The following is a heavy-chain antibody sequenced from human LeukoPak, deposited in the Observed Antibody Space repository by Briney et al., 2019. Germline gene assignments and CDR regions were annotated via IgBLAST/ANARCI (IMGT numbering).Heavy chain of an antibody. D-gene: IGHD2-2*01. Sequence: SGPTLVNPTPTLTLTCSFSGFSLSTSGVGVGWIRQPPGKALEWLALIYWDDNKRYSPSLGSRLTITKDTSKNQVVLIMTNMDPVDTATYFCARDYCSTTSCYQGWFDPWGQGTLVTVSS. J-gene: IGHJ5*02. CDR2: IYWDDNK. V-gene: IGHV2-5*02. CDR1: GFSLSTSGVG. CDR3: ARDYCSTTSCYQGWFDP.